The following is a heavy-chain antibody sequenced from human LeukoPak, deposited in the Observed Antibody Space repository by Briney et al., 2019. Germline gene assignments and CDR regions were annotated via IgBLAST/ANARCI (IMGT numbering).Heavy chain of an antibody. CDR3: ATGIAAAGTYYYYGMDV. CDR2: ISAYNGNT. J-gene: IGHJ6*02. V-gene: IGHV1-18*01. CDR1: GYTFTSYG. Sequence: ASVKVSCKASGYTFTSYGISWVRQAPGQGLEWMGWISAYNGNTNYAQKLQGRATMTTDTSTSTAYMELRSLRSDDTAVYYCATGIAAAGTYYYYGMDVWGQGTTVTVSS. D-gene: IGHD6-13*01.